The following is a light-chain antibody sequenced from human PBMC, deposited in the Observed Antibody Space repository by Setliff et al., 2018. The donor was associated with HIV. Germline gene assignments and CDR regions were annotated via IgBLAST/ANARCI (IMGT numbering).Light chain of an antibody. Sequence: QSALTQPASVSGSPGQSITISCSGSRSDVGGYKLVSWYLQYPGKAPKLIISASTKRASGVSDRFSGSKSGNTASLTISGLQAEDEADYYCCSYAGRISWVFGGGTKVTVL. J-gene: IGLJ3*02. V-gene: IGLV2-23*01. CDR3: CSYAGRISWV. CDR2: AST. CDR1: RSDVGGYKL.